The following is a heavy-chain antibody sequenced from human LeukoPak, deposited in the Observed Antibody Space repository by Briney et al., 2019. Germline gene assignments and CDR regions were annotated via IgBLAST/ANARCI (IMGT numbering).Heavy chain of an antibody. CDR3: ARTQRGTNWFDP. V-gene: IGHV3-66*01. J-gene: IGHJ5*02. Sequence: GGSLRLSCATSGFTVSSNYMSWVRQAPGKGLEWVSVIYSGGSTYYADSVKGRFTISRDNSENTLNLQMNSLRAEDTAVYYCARTQRGTNWFDPWGQGTLVTVSS. D-gene: IGHD7-27*01. CDR1: GFTVSSNY. CDR2: IYSGGST.